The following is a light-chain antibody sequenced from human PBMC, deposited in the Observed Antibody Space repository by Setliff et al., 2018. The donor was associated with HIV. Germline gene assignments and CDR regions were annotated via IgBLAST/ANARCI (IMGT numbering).Light chain of an antibody. CDR3: VLYMGNGISV. Sequence: QTVVTQEPSFSVSPGGTVTLTCGLSSGSVFSGHYPSWYQQTPGQTPRMLIYSTNTRSSGVPDRFSGSILGNRAALTITGAQADDECDYYCVLYMGNGISVFGGGTKVTVL. CDR2: STN. V-gene: IGLV8-61*01. J-gene: IGLJ3*02. CDR1: SGSVFSGHY.